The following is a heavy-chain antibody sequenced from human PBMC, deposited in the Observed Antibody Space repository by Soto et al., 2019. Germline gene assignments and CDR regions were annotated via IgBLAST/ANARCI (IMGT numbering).Heavy chain of an antibody. V-gene: IGHV3-15*01. D-gene: IGHD3-22*01. CDR2: IKRETDGGAA. J-gene: IGHJ4*02. Sequence: PGGSLRLSCTASGFTFRNAWMSWVRQAPGKGLEWVGRIKRETDGGAADHAAPVKGRVTISRDDSKNTLYLQMNSLKTEDTAVYYCTTRLYYYDTSAHPREFDYWGQGTLVTVSS. CDR3: TTRLYYYDTSAHPREFDY. CDR1: GFTFRNAW.